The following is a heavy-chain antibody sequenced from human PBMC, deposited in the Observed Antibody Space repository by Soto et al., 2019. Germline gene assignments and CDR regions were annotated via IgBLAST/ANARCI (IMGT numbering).Heavy chain of an antibody. CDR3: ATRRTSYYDILTAPGAFDI. CDR2: MNPNSGNT. J-gene: IGHJ3*02. V-gene: IGHV1-8*01. CDR1: GYTFTSYD. D-gene: IGHD3-9*01. Sequence: GASVKVSCKASGYTFTSYDINWVRQATGQGVEWMGWMNPNSGNTGYAQKFQGRVTMTRNTSISTAYMELSSLRSEDTAVYYCATRRTSYYDILTAPGAFDIWGQGTMVTVSS.